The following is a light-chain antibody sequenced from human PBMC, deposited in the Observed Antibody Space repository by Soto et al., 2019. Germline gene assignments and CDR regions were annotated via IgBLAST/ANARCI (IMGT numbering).Light chain of an antibody. V-gene: IGKV3-11*01. CDR3: QQRYNWPVT. Sequence: EIVLTQSPATLSLSPGERATLSCRASQSVSSNLAWYQQKPGQAPRLLIYGASTRATGIPARFSGSGSGTEFTLTISSLEPEDFSVYYCQQRYNWPVTFGQGTRLEIK. J-gene: IGKJ5*01. CDR2: GAS. CDR1: QSVSSN.